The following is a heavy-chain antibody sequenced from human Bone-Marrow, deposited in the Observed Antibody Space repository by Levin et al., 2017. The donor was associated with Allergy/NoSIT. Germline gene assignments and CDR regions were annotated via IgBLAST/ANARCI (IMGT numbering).Heavy chain of an antibody. J-gene: IGHJ5*02. V-gene: IGHV4-30-2*01. Sequence: MSSETLSLTCGVSGGSISSGGYSWSWLRQPPGKGLEWIGYFYHSGTTYDNPSLRGRVTISGDRSKNQFSLKLRSVTAADTAMYYCAATVVTAGGYRWFDPWGQGTLVTVSS. D-gene: IGHD2-21*02. CDR3: AATVVTAGGYRWFDP. CDR2: FYHSGTT. CDR1: GGSISSGGYS.